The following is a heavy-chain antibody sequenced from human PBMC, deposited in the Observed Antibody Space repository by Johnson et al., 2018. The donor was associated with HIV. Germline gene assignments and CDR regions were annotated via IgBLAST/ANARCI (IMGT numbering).Heavy chain of an antibody. J-gene: IGHJ3*02. CDR1: GFTFSSYA. V-gene: IGHV3-23*04. CDR2: ISGSGGST. Sequence: VQLVESGGGLVQPGGSLRLSCAASGFTFSSYAMSWVRQAPGKGLEWVSAISGSGGSTYYADSVKGRFTISRDNSKNTLYLQMNSLKAEDTAVYYCTTDQAGDYVWGSYRYAFDMWGQGTMVTVSS. D-gene: IGHD3-16*02. CDR3: TTDQAGDYVWGSYRYAFDM.